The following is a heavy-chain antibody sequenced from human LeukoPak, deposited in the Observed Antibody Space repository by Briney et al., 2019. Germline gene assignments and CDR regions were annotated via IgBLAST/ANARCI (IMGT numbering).Heavy chain of an antibody. J-gene: IGHJ4*02. V-gene: IGHV3-20*04. Sequence: GGALRLSCAASGFTFDDYGMSWVRPAPGKGLEWVSGINWNGGKTGYADSVKGRFTISRDNAKNSLYLQMNSLRAEDTALYYCARETGYQLLSALDYWGQGTLVTVSS. CDR2: INWNGGKT. CDR3: ARETGYQLLSALDY. CDR1: GFTFDDYG. D-gene: IGHD2-2*01.